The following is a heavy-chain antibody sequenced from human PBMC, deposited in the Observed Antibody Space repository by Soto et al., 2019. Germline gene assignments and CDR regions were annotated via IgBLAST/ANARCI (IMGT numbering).Heavy chain of an antibody. CDR2: IYYSGST. D-gene: IGHD1-26*01. Sequence: SETLSLPCTVSGGSINSFYWSWIRQPPGKGLEWIGYIYYSGSTNYNPSLKSRVTISVDTSKNQFSLKLRSVTGADTAVYYCARRYGGNFDYWGQGTLVTVSS. CDR1: GGSINSFY. J-gene: IGHJ4*02. V-gene: IGHV4-59*01. CDR3: ARRYGGNFDY.